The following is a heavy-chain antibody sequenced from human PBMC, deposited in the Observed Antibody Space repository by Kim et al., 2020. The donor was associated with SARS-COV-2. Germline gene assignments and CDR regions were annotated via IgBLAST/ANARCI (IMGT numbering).Heavy chain of an antibody. Sequence: ASVKVSCKASGYTFTTYYLHWVRQAPGQGLEWMGIINPSGGSTSYAQKFQGRVTMTRDTSTSTVYMELSSLRSEDTAVYYCAKDSGVVGLTSLKYFQHWGQGTLITVSS. J-gene: IGHJ1*01. CDR2: INPSGGST. CDR1: GYTFTTYY. V-gene: IGHV1-46*01. CDR3: AKDSGVVGLTSLKYFQH. D-gene: IGHD1-26*01.